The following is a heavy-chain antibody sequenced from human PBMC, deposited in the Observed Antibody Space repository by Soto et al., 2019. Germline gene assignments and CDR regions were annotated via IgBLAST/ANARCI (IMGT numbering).Heavy chain of an antibody. CDR3: PKDGGEAVAGLDY. V-gene: IGHV3-30*18. CDR2: ISYDASNK. J-gene: IGHJ4*01. CDR1: GFTFSSYG. D-gene: IGHD6-19*01. Sequence: QVQLVESGGGVVQPGRSLRLSCAASGFTFSSYGMHWVRQAPGKGLEWVAVISYDASNKYYADSVKGRFTISRDNSKHALYLRMKSVRAEDTAVYYCPKDGGEAVAGLDYWGHGTLVTVSS.